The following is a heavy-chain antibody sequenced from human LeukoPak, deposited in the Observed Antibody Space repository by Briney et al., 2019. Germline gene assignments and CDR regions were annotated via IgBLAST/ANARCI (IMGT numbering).Heavy chain of an antibody. CDR2: MNPNSGNT. Sequence: ASVKVSCKASGYTFTSYDINWVRQATGQGLEWMGWMNPNSGNTGYAQKFQGRVTMTRNTSISTAYMELSSLRSEDTAVCYCARDRFSYGYVLLAGYWGQGTLVTVSS. CDR3: ARDRFSYGYVLLAGY. D-gene: IGHD5-18*01. V-gene: IGHV1-8*01. CDR1: GYTFTSYD. J-gene: IGHJ4*02.